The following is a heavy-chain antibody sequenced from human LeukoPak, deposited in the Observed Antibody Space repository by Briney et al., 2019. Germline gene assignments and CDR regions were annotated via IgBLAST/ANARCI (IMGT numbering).Heavy chain of an antibody. V-gene: IGHV4-4*07. D-gene: IGHD3-22*01. Sequence: KTSETLSLTCTVSGGSISIYYWSWIRQPAGKGLEWIGRIYTSGSTNYNPSLKSRVTISVDTSKNQFSLKLSSVTAADTAVYYCARDYYYYDSSGYSAWGQGTLVTVSS. CDR2: IYTSGST. J-gene: IGHJ4*02. CDR3: ARDYYYYDSSGYSA. CDR1: GGSISIYY.